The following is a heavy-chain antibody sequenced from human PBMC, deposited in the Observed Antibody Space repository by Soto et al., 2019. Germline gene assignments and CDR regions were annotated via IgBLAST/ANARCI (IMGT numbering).Heavy chain of an antibody. V-gene: IGHV3-9*01. CDR1: GFPFDDYA. CDR2: ISWSGNNM. Sequence: GGSLRLSCAASGFPFDDYAMYWVRQTPGKGLEWVSGISWSGNNMDYRDSVKGRFTISRDNAKNSLYLQMNSLRVEDTALYYCVKVLYYGYNDGRVFFDFWGQGTVVTVSS. D-gene: IGHD3-3*01. CDR3: VKVLYYGYNDGRVFFDF. J-gene: IGHJ4*02.